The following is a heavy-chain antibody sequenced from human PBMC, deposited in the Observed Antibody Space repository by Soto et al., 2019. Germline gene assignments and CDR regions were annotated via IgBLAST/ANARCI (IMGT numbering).Heavy chain of an antibody. J-gene: IGHJ4*02. Sequence: QVQLVESGGGVVQPGRSLTLSCAGSGFTFSGYSFHWVRLAPGKGLEWVAVIWYDGSNKYYADFVKGRFTISRDNSKNTLYLQMDSLRVEDTAIYYCTRDRGSEGSGRPNFDYWGQGTQVTVSS. CDR1: GFTFSGYS. CDR2: IWYDGSNK. D-gene: IGHD6-25*01. CDR3: TRDRGSEGSGRPNFDY. V-gene: IGHV3-33*01.